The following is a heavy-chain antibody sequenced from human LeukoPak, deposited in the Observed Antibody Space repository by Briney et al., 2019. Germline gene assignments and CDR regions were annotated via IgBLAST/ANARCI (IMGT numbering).Heavy chain of an antibody. CDR2: ISSSSSYI. Sequence: GFTFXSYXXNWVRQAPGKGLXWVSSISSSSSYIYYADSVKGRFTISRDNSKNTLYLQMNSLRAEDTAVYYCAKGRAWIQLWLFDYWGQGTLVTVSS. CDR3: AKGRAWIQLWLFDY. V-gene: IGHV3-21*04. J-gene: IGHJ4*02. D-gene: IGHD5-18*01. CDR1: GFTFXSYX.